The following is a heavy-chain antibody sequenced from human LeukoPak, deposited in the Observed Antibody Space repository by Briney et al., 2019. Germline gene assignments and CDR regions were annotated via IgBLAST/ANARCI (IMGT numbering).Heavy chain of an antibody. CDR1: GYSFTSYW. CDR2: IYRVDSDT. CDR3: ARLRYYDSSGYSPDAFDI. V-gene: IGHV5-51*01. Sequence: GVSLKISCKGSGYSFTSYWIGWVRQMPGKGLECMGTIYRVDSDTRYSPSFQGQVTISADKSISTAYLQWSSLKASDTAMYYCARLRYYDSSGYSPDAFDIWGQGTMVTVSS. D-gene: IGHD3-22*01. J-gene: IGHJ3*02.